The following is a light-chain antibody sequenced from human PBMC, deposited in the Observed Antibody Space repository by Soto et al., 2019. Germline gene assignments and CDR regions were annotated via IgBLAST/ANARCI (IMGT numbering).Light chain of an antibody. CDR1: KLGDKY. CDR3: QAWDSSTVV. Sequence: SYELTQPTSVSVSTGQTASITCSGDKLGDKYACWYQQKPGQSPVLVIYQDGKRPSGIPERFSGSNSGNTATLTISGTQAMDEADYYCQAWDSSTVVFGGGTKLTVL. J-gene: IGLJ2*01. CDR2: QDG. V-gene: IGLV3-1*01.